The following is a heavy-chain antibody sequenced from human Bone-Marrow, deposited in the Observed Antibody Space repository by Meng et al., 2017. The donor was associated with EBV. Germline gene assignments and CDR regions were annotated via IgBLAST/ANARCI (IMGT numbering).Heavy chain of an antibody. Sequence: QIQLQQSGPGLLKSSQTLSVTCATSGDSISSNNAAWNWIRQSPSRGLEWLGRTYYRSKSYNDYAVSVKSRITVNLDTSKNQLSLHLNSVTPEDTAVYYCAYFGDLPPLWWGQGTLVTVSS. D-gene: IGHD3-16*01. CDR3: AYFGDLPPLW. J-gene: IGHJ4*02. CDR1: GDSISSNNAA. CDR2: TYYRSKSYN. V-gene: IGHV6-1*01.